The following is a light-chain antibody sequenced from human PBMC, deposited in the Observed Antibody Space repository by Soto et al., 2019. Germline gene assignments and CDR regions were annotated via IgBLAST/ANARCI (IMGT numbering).Light chain of an antibody. J-gene: IGLJ3*02. CDR3: SSYTTRVNGV. Sequence: QSALTQPASVSVSPGQSITISCNGGTSDVGGHNFVSWVQQHPGKAPKFIIYGVSNLPSGISNRFSGSKSGNLASLTISGLQTEAEADFYCSSYTTRVNGVFGGGTKLTVL. CDR2: GVS. V-gene: IGLV2-14*01. CDR1: TSDVGGHNF.